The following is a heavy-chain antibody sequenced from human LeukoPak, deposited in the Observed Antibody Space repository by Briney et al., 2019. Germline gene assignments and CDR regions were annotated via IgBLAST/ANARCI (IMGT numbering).Heavy chain of an antibody. J-gene: IGHJ4*02. CDR1: GGTFSSYA. CDR2: IIPIFGTA. CDR3: ARVSRGNFVFDY. V-gene: IGHV1-69*13. Sequence: SVKVSCKASGGTFSSYAISWVRQAPGQGLEWMGGIIPIFGTANYAQKFQGRVTITADEPTSTAYMELSSLRSEDTAVYYCARVSRGNFVFDYWGQGTLVTVSS. D-gene: IGHD4-23*01.